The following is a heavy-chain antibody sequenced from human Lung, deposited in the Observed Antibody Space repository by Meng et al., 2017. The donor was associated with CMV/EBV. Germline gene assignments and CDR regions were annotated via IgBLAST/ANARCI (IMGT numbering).Heavy chain of an antibody. J-gene: IGHJ4*01. D-gene: IGHD6-19*01. Sequence: VQLVQAGAQVNRPGAAVHISCQAPGYSFSGFYLNWARQAPGHGLEWLGRVNPISDDTHLAQKFEGRITVTRGATINTAFMELTRLRPDDTAVYYCAKSSDNGWSSWGPGTLVTVSS. V-gene: IGHV1-2*06. CDR3: AKSSDNGWSS. CDR2: VNPISDDT. CDR1: GYSFSGFY.